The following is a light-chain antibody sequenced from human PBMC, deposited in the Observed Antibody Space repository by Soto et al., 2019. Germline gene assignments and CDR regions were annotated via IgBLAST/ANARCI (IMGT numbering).Light chain of an antibody. CDR3: QLLNSDLLYT. CDR2: AAS. J-gene: IGKJ2*01. CDR1: QAISAY. V-gene: IGKV1-9*01. Sequence: DIQLTQSPSFLSASVGDRVTITCRASQAISAYLAWYQQKPGKAPKLLIYAASTLQSGVPSRFSGSGSGTEFTLTINSLQPEDFATYYCQLLNSDLLYTFGQGTKLEIK.